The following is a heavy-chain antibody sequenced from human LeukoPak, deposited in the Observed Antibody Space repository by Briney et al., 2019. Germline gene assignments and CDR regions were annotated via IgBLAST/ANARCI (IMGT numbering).Heavy chain of an antibody. CDR2: ISYDGSNK. Sequence: GGSLRLSCAASGFTFSSYAMHWVRQAPGKGLEWVAVISYDGSNKYYADSVKGRFTTSRDDSKNTLYLQMNSLRAEDTAVYYCARTTVTAPDLDYWGQGTLVTVSS. V-gene: IGHV3-30*04. CDR3: ARTTVTAPDLDY. CDR1: GFTFSSYA. J-gene: IGHJ4*02. D-gene: IGHD4-17*01.